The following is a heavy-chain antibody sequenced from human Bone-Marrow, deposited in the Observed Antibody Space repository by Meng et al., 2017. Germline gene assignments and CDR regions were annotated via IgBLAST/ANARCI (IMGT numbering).Heavy chain of an antibody. D-gene: IGHD2-2*01. J-gene: IGHJ4*02. Sequence: ASVKVSCKASGYTFTGYYMHWVRQAPGQGLEWMGRINPNSGGTNYAQRFQGRVTMTRDTSISTAYMELSRLRSDDTAVYYCARSSWPETHDYWGQGTLVTVSS. CDR1: GYTFTGYY. CDR3: ARSSWPETHDY. CDR2: INPNSGGT. V-gene: IGHV1-2*06.